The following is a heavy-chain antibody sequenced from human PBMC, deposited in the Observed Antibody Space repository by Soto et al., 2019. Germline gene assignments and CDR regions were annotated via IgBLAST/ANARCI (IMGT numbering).Heavy chain of an antibody. J-gene: IGHJ6*02. Sequence: PGGSLRLSCAASGFTFSRYEMSWVRQAPGKGLEWLSYCSSTGYTTVYADSVEGRFTISRDNAKDSLYLQMNSLRVEDTAVYYCARVVQRGGYDMDVWGQGTTVTV. V-gene: IGHV3-48*03. CDR2: CSSTGYTT. CDR1: GFTFSRYE. CDR3: ARVVQRGGYDMDV.